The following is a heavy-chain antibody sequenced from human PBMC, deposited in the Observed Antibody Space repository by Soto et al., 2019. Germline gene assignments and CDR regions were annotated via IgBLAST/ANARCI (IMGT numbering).Heavy chain of an antibody. CDR3: ARDPSKRGGSYYFYFDY. D-gene: IGHD1-26*01. Sequence: LRLSCAASGFTFSSYAMHWVRQAPGKGLEWVAVISYDGSNKYYADSVKGRFTISRDNSKNTLYLQMNSLRAEDTAVYYCARDPSKRGGSYYFYFDYWGQGTLVTVSS. CDR1: GFTFSSYA. V-gene: IGHV3-30-3*01. CDR2: ISYDGSNK. J-gene: IGHJ4*02.